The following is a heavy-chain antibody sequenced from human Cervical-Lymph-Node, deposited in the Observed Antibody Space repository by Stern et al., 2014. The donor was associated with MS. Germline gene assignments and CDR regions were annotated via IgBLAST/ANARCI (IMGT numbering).Heavy chain of an antibody. J-gene: IGHJ6*02. D-gene: IGHD2-2*01. Sequence: MQLVESGGGVVQPGRSLRLSCAASGFTFSSYGMHWVRQAPGKGLEWVAVLSSDGSNNYYADSVKGRFTISRDNSKNTLYLQMNSLRAEDTAVYYCAKDQAGIVVVPAAGGYYYGMDVWGQGTTVTVSS. CDR3: AKDQAGIVVVPAAGGYYYGMDV. CDR2: LSSDGSNN. V-gene: IGHV3-30*18. CDR1: GFTFSSYG.